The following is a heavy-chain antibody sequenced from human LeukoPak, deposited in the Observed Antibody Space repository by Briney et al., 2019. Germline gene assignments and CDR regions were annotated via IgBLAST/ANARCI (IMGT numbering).Heavy chain of an antibody. D-gene: IGHD3-22*01. V-gene: IGHV1-18*01. CDR1: GYTFTSYG. J-gene: IGHJ5*02. CDR2: ISAYNGNT. CDR3: ARDPYYDSSGYP. Sequence: ASVKVSCKASGYTFTSYGISWVRQAPGQGLEWMGWISAYNGNTNYAQKLQGRVTMTTDTSTSTAYMELRSLRSDDTAVYYCARDPYYDSSGYPWGQGILVTVSS.